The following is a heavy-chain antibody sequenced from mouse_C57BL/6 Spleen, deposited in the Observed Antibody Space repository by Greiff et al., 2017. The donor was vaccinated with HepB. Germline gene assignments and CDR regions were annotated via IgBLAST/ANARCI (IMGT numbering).Heavy chain of an antibody. D-gene: IGHD1-1*01. CDR3: AICYGSSVYYFDY. CDR1: GFSFTSYG. Sequence: QVQLQQSGPGLVQPSQCLSISCTASGFSFTSYGVHWVRQSPGKGLEWMGVIWSGGSTDYNAAFISRLGTSKDNTKSQIFFKMNSLQADDTAIYYCAICYGSSVYYFDYWGQGTTLTVSS. CDR2: IWSGGST. J-gene: IGHJ2*01. V-gene: IGHV2-2*01.